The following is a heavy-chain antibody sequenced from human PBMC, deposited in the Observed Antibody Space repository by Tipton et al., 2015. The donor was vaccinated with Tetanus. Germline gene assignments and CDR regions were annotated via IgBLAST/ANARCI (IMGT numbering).Heavy chain of an antibody. CDR1: GDSISSYY. D-gene: IGHD7-27*01. V-gene: IGHV4-4*07. Sequence: TLSLTCNVSGDSISSYYWNWIRQPAGKGLEWIGRFYTTGSTIYNPSLRSRVTMSVDTSKNQFSLTLSSVTAADMAVYYCARGGKLGLGYFDLWGRGTLVTVSS. J-gene: IGHJ2*01. CDR2: FYTTGST. CDR3: ARGGKLGLGYFDL.